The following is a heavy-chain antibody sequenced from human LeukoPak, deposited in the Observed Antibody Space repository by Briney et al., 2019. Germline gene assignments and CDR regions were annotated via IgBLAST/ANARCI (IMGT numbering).Heavy chain of an antibody. CDR3: ARDGSGTDYYMDV. V-gene: IGHV3-64*01. Sequence: GGSLRLSCAAAGFTFSSYAMHWVRQAPGKGLEYVSAISSNGGSTYYANSVKGRFTISRDNSKNTLYLQMGSLRAQDMAVYYCARDGSGTDYYMDVWGKGTTVTVSS. D-gene: IGHD3-10*01. CDR1: GFTFSSYA. J-gene: IGHJ6*03. CDR2: ISSNGGST.